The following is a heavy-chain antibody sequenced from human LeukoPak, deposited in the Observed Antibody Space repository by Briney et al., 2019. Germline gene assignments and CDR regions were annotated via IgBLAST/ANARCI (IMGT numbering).Heavy chain of an antibody. CDR2: IRRKGNDYAT. Sequence: GGSLRLSCAASGFSFSGSAIHWVRQASGKGLEWVGHIRRKGNDYATAYTASVKGRFTISRDDSKNTAFLQMDSLKTGDTAVYFCARLGGSPPYFDYWGQGSLVTVSS. D-gene: IGHD3-16*01. CDR3: ARLGGSPPYFDY. CDR1: GFSFSGSA. J-gene: IGHJ4*02. V-gene: IGHV3-73*01.